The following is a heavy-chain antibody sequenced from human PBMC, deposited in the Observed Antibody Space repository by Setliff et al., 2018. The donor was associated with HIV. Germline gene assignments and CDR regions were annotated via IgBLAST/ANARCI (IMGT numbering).Heavy chain of an antibody. Sequence: TSETLSLTCAVSGYSISSGYSWGWVRQPPGKGLEWIGNAYHSGRAFYNPSLESRVTMSIDSSKNLFSLRLDSVTAADSAFYFCAHSLLGAPMIDYWGQGMLVTVSS. D-gene: IGHD3-16*01. V-gene: IGHV4-38-2*01. CDR1: GYSISSGYS. J-gene: IGHJ4*02. CDR2: AYHSGRA. CDR3: AHSLLGAPMIDY.